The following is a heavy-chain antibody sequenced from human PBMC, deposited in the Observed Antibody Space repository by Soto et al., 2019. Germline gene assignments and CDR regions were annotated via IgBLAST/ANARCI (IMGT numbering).Heavy chain of an antibody. Sequence: QVQLVQSGAEVKKPGASVKVSCKASGYTFAYYEITWVRQAPGQGLEWMGWISAYSGNRNYAQKLQGRLTMTPDTSTNTASMELRSLTSDDTAVYYCARVVKAGDYGDYGKYYFDYWGHGTLVTVSS. CDR1: GYTFAYYE. CDR2: ISAYSGNR. CDR3: ARVVKAGDYGDYGKYYFDY. V-gene: IGHV1-18*04. D-gene: IGHD4-17*01. J-gene: IGHJ4*01.